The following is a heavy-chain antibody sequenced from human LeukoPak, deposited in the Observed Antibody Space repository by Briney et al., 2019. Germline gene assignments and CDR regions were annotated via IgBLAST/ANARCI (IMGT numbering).Heavy chain of an antibody. J-gene: IGHJ4*02. CDR2: VHFGGST. CDR3: ARVLKAGNSGYYSDY. Sequence: SETPSLTCTVSGASISGYYWSWIRQPPGKGLECIGYVHFGGSTYYNPSLKSRVTISVDTSKNQFSLKVSSVAATDTALYYCARVLKAGNSGYYSDYWGPGTLVTVSS. V-gene: IGHV4-59*01. CDR1: GASISGYY. D-gene: IGHD3-10*01.